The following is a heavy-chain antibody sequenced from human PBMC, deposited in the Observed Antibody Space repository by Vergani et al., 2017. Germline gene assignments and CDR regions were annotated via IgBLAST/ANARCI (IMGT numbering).Heavy chain of an antibody. Sequence: QLQLQESDPGLVKPSETLSLTCTVSGGSIRSTFYYWGWLRHPPGKGLEWIGTIYYSGSTYYNPSLKSRVTISVDTSKNQFSLKLNSVTAADTAVYYCARHKEQLVPGNYYYYYYMDVWGKGTTVTVSS. J-gene: IGHJ6*03. CDR1: GGSIRSTFYY. CDR3: ARHKEQLVPGNYYYYYYMDV. D-gene: IGHD6-13*01. CDR2: IYYSGST. V-gene: IGHV4-39*01.